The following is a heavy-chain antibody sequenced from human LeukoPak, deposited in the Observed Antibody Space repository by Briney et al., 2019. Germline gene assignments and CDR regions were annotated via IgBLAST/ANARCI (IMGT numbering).Heavy chain of an antibody. Sequence: GGSLRLSCAASGFTFSSYSMNWVRQAPGKGLEWVSYISSSSTTIYYADSVKGRFTIFRDNTKSSLFLQMNTLRVEDTAVYYCARGRVGDTKRGYFDYWGQGTLVTVSS. CDR3: ARGRVGDTKRGYFDY. V-gene: IGHV3-48*04. D-gene: IGHD1-26*01. CDR1: GFTFSSYS. J-gene: IGHJ4*02. CDR2: ISSSSTTI.